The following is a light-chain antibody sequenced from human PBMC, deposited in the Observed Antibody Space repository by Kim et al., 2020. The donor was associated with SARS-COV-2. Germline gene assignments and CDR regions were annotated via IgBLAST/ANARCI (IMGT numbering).Light chain of an antibody. V-gene: IGKV1-17*01. CDR1: QGIIHD. J-gene: IGKJ4*01. CDR3: LQHNSYPLT. CDR2: AAS. Sequence: DIHMTQSPSFLSASIGDRVTITCRASQGIIHDLGWYQQKPGKAPKRLIYAASSLQSGVPSRFSGSGSGTEFTLTISSLQPEDFATYYCLQHNSYPLTFGGGTKLEI.